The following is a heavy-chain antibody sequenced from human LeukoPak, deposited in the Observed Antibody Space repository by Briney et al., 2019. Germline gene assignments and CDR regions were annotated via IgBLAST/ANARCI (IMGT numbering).Heavy chain of an antibody. V-gene: IGHV4-4*07. Sequence: SETLSLTCTVSGGSISSYYWSWLRQPAGKGLEWIGRIYTSGSTNYNPSLKSRVTMSVDTSKNQFSLKLSSVTAADTAVYYCARDMIVVVPAAIGYYYYMDVWGKGTTVTVSS. CDR3: ARDMIVVVPAAIGYYYYMDV. CDR1: GGSISSYY. CDR2: IYTSGST. J-gene: IGHJ6*03. D-gene: IGHD2-2*01.